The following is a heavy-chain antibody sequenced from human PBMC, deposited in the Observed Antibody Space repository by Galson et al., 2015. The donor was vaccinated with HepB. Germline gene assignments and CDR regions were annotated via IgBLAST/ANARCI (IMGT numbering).Heavy chain of an antibody. J-gene: IGHJ3*02. CDR1: VFSLSTSGMR. Sequence: PALVKPTQTLTLTCTFSVFSLSTSGMRVSWIRQPPGKALEWFARIDWDDDKFYSTSLKTRLTISKDTSKNQVVLTMTNMDPVDTATYYCARTYGSGSVAFEIWGQGTMVTVSS. D-gene: IGHD3-10*01. CDR2: IDWDDDK. CDR3: ARTYGSGSVAFEI. V-gene: IGHV2-70*04.